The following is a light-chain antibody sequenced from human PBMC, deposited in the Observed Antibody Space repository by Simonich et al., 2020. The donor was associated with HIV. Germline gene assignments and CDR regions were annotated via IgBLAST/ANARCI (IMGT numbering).Light chain of an antibody. CDR2: AAS. CDR3: QQSYSTT. V-gene: IGKV1-39*01. CDR1: QSLSSY. Sequence: DIQMTHSPSSLSASVGDRVTITCRASQSLSSYLNWYQQKPGKAPKLLIYAASSLQSGVPSRFSGSGSGTDFTRTISSLQPEDFATYYCQQSYSTTFGGGTKVEIK. J-gene: IGKJ4*01.